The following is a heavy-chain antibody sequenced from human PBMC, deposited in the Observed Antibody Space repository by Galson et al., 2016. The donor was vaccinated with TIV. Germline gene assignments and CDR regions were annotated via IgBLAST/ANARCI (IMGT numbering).Heavy chain of an antibody. CDR2: FSSTGVYI. CDR1: GFTFSSYT. CDR3: ARVRDGYHYYFDS. D-gene: IGHD5-24*01. V-gene: IGHV3-21*01. J-gene: IGHJ4*02. Sequence: CAASGFTFSSYTMNWLRQVPGKGLEWVSSFSSTGVYIYYADSVKGRFTISRDNAENSLYLQMHSLKAEDTAVYYCARVRDGYHYYFDSWGQGTRVTVSS.